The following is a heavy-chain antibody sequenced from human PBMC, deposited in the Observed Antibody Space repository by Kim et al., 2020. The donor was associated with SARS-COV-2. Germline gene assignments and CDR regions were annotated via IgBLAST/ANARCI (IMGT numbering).Heavy chain of an antibody. CDR1: GFTFSSYG. CDR2: ISYDGSNK. Sequence: GGSLRLSCAASGFTFSSYGMHWVRQAPGKGLEWVAVISYDGSNKYYADSVKGRFTISRDNSKNTLYLQMNSLRAEDTAVYYCAKMGRRGNWFDPWGQGTLVTVSS. D-gene: IGHD1-26*01. J-gene: IGHJ5*02. CDR3: AKMGRRGNWFDP. V-gene: IGHV3-30*18.